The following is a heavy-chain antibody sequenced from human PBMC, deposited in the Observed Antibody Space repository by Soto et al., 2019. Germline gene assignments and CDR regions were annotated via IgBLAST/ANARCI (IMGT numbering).Heavy chain of an antibody. CDR1: GGSISIGGYY. Sequence: PSGTLSLTCTVSGGSISIGGYYWSWIRPHPGKGLEWIGYIYHSGSTNYNPSLMSRVTISVDTSKNQFSLKLSSVTAADTAVYYCARKGPRSYYDFSNWFDPWAREPWSPSPQ. V-gene: IGHV4-31*03. CDR3: ARKGPRSYYDFSNWFDP. CDR2: IYHSGST. J-gene: IGHJ5*02. D-gene: IGHD3-3*01.